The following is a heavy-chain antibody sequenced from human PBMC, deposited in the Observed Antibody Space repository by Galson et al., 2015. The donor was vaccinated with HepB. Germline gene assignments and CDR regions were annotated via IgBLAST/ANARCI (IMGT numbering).Heavy chain of an antibody. CDR3: VKDIKFRRQQLATNYYYYGMDV. CDR1: GFTFSSYA. D-gene: IGHD6-13*01. J-gene: IGHJ6*02. Sequence: SLRLSCAASGFTFSSYAMHWVRQAPGKGLEYVSAISSNGGSTYYADSVKGRFTISRDNSKNTLYLQMSSLRAEDTAVYYCVKDIKFRRQQLATNYYYYGMDVWGQGTTVTVSS. CDR2: ISSNGGST. V-gene: IGHV3-64D*06.